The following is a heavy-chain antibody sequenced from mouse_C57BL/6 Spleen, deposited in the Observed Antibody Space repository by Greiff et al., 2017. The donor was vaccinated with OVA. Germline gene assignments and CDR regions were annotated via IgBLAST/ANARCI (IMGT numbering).Heavy chain of an antibody. CDR2: ISSGGDYI. Sequence: EVKLMESGEGLVKPGGSLKLSCAASGFTFSSYAMSWVRQTPEKRLEWVAYISSGGDYIYYADTVKGRFTISRDNARNTLYLQMSSLKSEDTAMYYCTREEYYYGSTGYFDVWGTGTTVTVSS. D-gene: IGHD1-1*01. CDR1: GFTFSSYA. V-gene: IGHV5-9-1*02. CDR3: TREEYYYGSTGYFDV. J-gene: IGHJ1*03.